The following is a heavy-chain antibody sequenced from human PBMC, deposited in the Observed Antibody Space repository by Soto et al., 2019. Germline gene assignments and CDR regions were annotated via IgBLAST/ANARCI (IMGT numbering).Heavy chain of an antibody. CDR3: ARDHHRDFWSGYYTGWFDP. Sequence: GGSLRLSCAASGFTFSSYSMNWVRQAPGKGLEWVSYISSSSSTIYYADSVKGRFTISRDNAKNSLYLQMNSLRAEDTAVYYCARDHHRDFWSGYYTGWFDPWGQGTLVTVSS. J-gene: IGHJ5*02. CDR1: GFTFSSYS. V-gene: IGHV3-48*01. CDR2: ISSSSSTI. D-gene: IGHD3-3*01.